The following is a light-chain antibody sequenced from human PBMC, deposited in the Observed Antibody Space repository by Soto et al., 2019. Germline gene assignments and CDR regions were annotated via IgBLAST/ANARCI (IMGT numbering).Light chain of an antibody. Sequence: QSVLTQPASVSGSPGQSITLSCTGTSRDVGGYNYVSWYQPHTGKAPKLMIYEVSNRTTGVSNRFSCSKSGNTAALTISGLQAEDEADDYCSSYTSSSIDYVFGAGTKLTVL. CDR1: SRDVGGYNY. V-gene: IGLV2-14*01. J-gene: IGLJ1*01. CDR2: EVS. CDR3: SSYTSSSIDYV.